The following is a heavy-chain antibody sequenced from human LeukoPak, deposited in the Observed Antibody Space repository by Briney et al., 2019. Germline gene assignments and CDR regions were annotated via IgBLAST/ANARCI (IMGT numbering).Heavy chain of an antibody. CDR3: ARGGYNLAFAFDY. CDR2: INSDGSST. CDR1: GFTFSSYW. J-gene: IGHJ4*02. D-gene: IGHD5-24*01. Sequence: GGSLRLSCAASGFTFSSYWMHWVRQAPGKGLVWVSRINSDGSSTSYADSVKGRFTISRDNARNTLYLQMNSLRAEDTAVYYCARGGYNLAFAFDYWGQGTLVTVSS. V-gene: IGHV3-74*01.